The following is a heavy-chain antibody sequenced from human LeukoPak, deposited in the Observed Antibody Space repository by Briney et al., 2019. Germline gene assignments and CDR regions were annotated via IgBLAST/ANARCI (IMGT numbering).Heavy chain of an antibody. J-gene: IGHJ4*02. V-gene: IGHV3-30*02. CDR1: GFSFSSYG. D-gene: IGHD6-19*01. Sequence: GGSLRLSCAGSGFSFSSYGMHWVRQAPGKGLEWMAFIRSDGSNKYYADSVKGRFTISRDNSKNTLYLQMNSLRAEDTAVYYCARILDSAWGEPGYWGQGTLVTVSS. CDR3: ARILDSAWGEPGY. CDR2: IRSDGSNK.